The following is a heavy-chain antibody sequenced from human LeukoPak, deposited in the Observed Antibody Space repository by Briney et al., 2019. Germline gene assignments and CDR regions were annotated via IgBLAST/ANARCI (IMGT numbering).Heavy chain of an antibody. J-gene: IGHJ4*02. V-gene: IGHV3-53*01. Sequence: PGGSLRLSCAASGFTVSRNYYMNWVRQAPGKGLEWVSVIYSAGTTYYADSVKGRFTISRDNSKNTVYLQMNSLRAEDTAVNYCARGDDYGGAWYYFDCWGQGTLVTVSS. D-gene: IGHD4-23*01. CDR1: GFTVSRNY. CDR2: IYSAGTT. CDR3: ARGDDYGGAWYYFDC.